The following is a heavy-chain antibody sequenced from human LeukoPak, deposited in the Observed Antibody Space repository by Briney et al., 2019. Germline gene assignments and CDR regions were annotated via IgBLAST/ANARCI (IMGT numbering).Heavy chain of an antibody. CDR2: ISGSGGST. J-gene: IGHJ3*02. CDR3: AKDRWTEVDAFDI. D-gene: IGHD1-1*01. V-gene: IGHV3-23*01. Sequence: GGSLRLSCAASGFIFSDYAMHWVRQAPGKGLVWVSAISGSGGSTYYADSVKGRFTISRDNSKNTLYLQMNSLRAEDTAVYYCAKDRWTEVDAFDIWGQGTMVTVSS. CDR1: GFIFSDYA.